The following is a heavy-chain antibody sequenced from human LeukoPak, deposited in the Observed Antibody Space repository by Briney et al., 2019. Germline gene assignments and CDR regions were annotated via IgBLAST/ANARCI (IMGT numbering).Heavy chain of an antibody. J-gene: IGHJ4*02. D-gene: IGHD6-13*01. Sequence: SQTLSLTCAISGDSVSSNSASWNWIRQPPSRGLEWLGRTYYGSNWSNDSAVYVKSRITINPDTSKYQFSLQLNSVTPEDAAVYYCARGGDSSSYYLLFEYWGQGTLVTVSS. V-gene: IGHV6-1*01. CDR2: TYYGSNWSN. CDR3: ARGGDSSSYYLLFEY. CDR1: GDSVSSNSAS.